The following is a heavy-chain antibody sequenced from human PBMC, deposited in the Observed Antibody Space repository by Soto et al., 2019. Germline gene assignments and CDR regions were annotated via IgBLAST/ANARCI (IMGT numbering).Heavy chain of an antibody. CDR3: ARDRTIFGVVIAHDYYGMDV. J-gene: IGHJ6*02. Sequence: QVQLVQSGAEVKKPGASVKVSCKASGYTFTSYGISWVRQAPGQGLEWMGWISAYNGNTNYAQKLQGRVTMTTDTSTSTAYMELRSLSSDDTAVYYCARDRTIFGVVIAHDYYGMDVWGQGTTVTVSS. V-gene: IGHV1-18*01. CDR1: GYTFTSYG. D-gene: IGHD3-3*01. CDR2: ISAYNGNT.